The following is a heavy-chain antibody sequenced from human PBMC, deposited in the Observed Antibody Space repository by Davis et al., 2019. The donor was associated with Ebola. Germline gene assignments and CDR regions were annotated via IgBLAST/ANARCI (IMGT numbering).Heavy chain of an antibody. CDR2: IYYSGST. CDR1: GGSISSHY. CDR3: ATLAYSSGWYGYYYGMDV. V-gene: IGHV4-59*11. J-gene: IGHJ6*02. D-gene: IGHD6-19*01. Sequence: PSETLSLTCTVSGGSISSHYWSWIRQPPGKGLEWIGYIYYSGSTNYNPSPKSRVTISVDTSKNQFSLKLSSVTAADTAVYYCATLAYSSGWYGYYYGMDVWGQGTTVTVSS.